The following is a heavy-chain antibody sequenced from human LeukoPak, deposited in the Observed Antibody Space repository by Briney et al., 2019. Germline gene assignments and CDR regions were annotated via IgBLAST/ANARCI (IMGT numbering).Heavy chain of an antibody. V-gene: IGHV1-69*06. D-gene: IGHD3-16*01. CDR1: GGTFTSYA. CDR3: ARGPYYYDF. Sequence: SVKVSCKASGGTFTSYAISWVRQAPGQGLEWMGRIIPIFDTTNYAQKFQCRVTITADKSTTTAYMELSSLRSEDTAVYYCARGPYYYDFWGQGTLVTVSS. J-gene: IGHJ4*02. CDR2: IIPIFDTT.